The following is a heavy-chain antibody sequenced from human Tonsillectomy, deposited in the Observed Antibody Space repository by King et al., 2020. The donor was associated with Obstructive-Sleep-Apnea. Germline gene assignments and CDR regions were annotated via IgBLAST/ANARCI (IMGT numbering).Heavy chain of an antibody. J-gene: IGHJ5*02. V-gene: IGHV3-23*04. CDR2: ISGSGTNT. D-gene: IGHD6-19*01. CDR3: AKALSRWLPDS. Sequence: VQLVESGGGLEQPGGSLRLSCAASGFTFSSYAMSWVRQAPGGGLEWVSTISGSGTNTYYADSVRGRFTISRANSKNMLFLQMTSLRVDDTALYYCAKALSRWLPDSWGQGTLVTVSS. CDR1: GFTFSSYA.